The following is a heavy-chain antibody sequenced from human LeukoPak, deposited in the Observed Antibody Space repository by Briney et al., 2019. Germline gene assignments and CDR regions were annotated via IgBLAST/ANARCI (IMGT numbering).Heavy chain of an antibody. CDR2: INPNSGGT. Sequence: GASVKVSCRASGYTFTGCYMHWVRQAPGQGLEWMGWINPNSGGTNYAQKFQGRVTMTRDTSISTAYMELSRLRSDDTAVYYCAREEDYGGNSADWGQGTLVTVSS. V-gene: IGHV1-2*02. CDR1: GYTFTGCY. D-gene: IGHD4-23*01. J-gene: IGHJ4*02. CDR3: AREEDYGGNSAD.